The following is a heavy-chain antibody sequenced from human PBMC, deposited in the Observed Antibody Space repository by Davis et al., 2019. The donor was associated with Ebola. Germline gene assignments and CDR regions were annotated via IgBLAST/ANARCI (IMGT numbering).Heavy chain of an antibody. CDR2: INAGNGNT. Sequence: AASVKVSCKASGYTFTSYAMHWVRQAPGQRLEWMGWINAGNGNTKYSQKFQGRVTITRDTSASTAYMELSSLRSEDTVVYYCAREKYNWNGFPFDIWGQGTMVTVSS. V-gene: IGHV1-3*01. CDR3: AREKYNWNGFPFDI. D-gene: IGHD1-20*01. J-gene: IGHJ3*02. CDR1: GYTFTSYA.